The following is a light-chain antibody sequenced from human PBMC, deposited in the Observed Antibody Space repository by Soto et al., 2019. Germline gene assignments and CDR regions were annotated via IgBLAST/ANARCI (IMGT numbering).Light chain of an antibody. CDR1: QSISTW. V-gene: IGKV1-5*03. J-gene: IGKJ1*01. Sequence: DIQMTQSPSTLSASVGDRVTITCRASQSISTWLAWYQQKPGKAPKLLIYKASSLKRGVPSRFSGRGSGTEFTLTTSSLQPDDFATYYCQQYNTYPWTFGQGTKVEIK. CDR2: KAS. CDR3: QQYNTYPWT.